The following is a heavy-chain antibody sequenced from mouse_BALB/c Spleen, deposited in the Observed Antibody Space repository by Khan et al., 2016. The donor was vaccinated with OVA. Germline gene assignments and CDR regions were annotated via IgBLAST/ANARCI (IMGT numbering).Heavy chain of an antibody. CDR2: IRSGGST. J-gene: IGHJ3*01. V-gene: IGHV5-6-5*01. Sequence: EVELVESGGGLVKPGGSLKLSCAASGFTFTNYAMSWVSQTPEKRLEWVASIRSGGSTYYSDSVNSRFTISRDNYRNILYLQLSSMRSEDTAMYYCARDSWFTYWGQGTLVTVSA. CDR3: ARDSWFTY. CDR1: GFTFTNYA.